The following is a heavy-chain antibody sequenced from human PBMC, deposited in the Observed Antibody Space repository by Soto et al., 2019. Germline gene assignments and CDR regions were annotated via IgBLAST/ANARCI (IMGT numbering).Heavy chain of an antibody. V-gene: IGHV1-3*01. CDR1: GYTFTSYA. J-gene: IGHJ4*02. CDR2: INAGNGNT. CDR3: ARGASVWFGDHFDY. Sequence: QVQLVQSGAEVKKPGASVKVSCKASGYTFTSYAMHWGRQAPGQRLEWMGWINAGNGNTKYSQKFQGRVTITRDTSASTAYMGLSSLRSEDTAVYYCARGASVWFGDHFDYWGQGTLVTVSS. D-gene: IGHD3-10*01.